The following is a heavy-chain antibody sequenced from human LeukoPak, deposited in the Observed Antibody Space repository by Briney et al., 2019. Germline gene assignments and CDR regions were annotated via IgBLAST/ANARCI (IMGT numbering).Heavy chain of an antibody. V-gene: IGHV3-48*03. Sequence: PGGSLRLSCAASGFTFSSYAMSWVRQAPGKGLEWVSYISSSGSTIYYADSVKGRFTISRDNAKNSLYLQMNSLRAEDTAVYYCARVFPMATITPLGMDVWGKGTTVTISS. CDR2: ISSSGSTI. J-gene: IGHJ6*03. D-gene: IGHD5-24*01. CDR3: ARVFPMATITPLGMDV. CDR1: GFTFSSYA.